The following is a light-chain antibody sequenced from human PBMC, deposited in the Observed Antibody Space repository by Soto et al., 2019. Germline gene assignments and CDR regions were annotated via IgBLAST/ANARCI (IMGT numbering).Light chain of an antibody. J-gene: IGLJ3*02. CDR2: EVT. CDR1: SSDVGSFAF. CDR3: SSSTTSSTLVG. Sequence: QSALTQAASVSGSPGQSITISCTGTSSDVGSFAFVSWYQQHPGKAPKLLIYEVTNRPSGVSTRFSGPKSGNTASLTISGLQAEDEAEKFSSSSTTSSTLVGFGGGTKVTV. V-gene: IGLV2-14*01.